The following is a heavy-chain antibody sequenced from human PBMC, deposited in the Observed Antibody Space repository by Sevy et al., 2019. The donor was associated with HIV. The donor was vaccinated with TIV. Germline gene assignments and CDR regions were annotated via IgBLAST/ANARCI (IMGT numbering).Heavy chain of an antibody. J-gene: IGHJ4*02. CDR2: VSYDGADK. CDR1: GFIFNNYD. V-gene: IGHV3-30*18. D-gene: IGHD2-15*01. CDR3: AKDMVDCSGGTCYSGAVSPFES. Sequence: GGSLRLSCAASGFIFNNYDMYWIRQAPGKGLEWVATVSYDGADKDYADIVKGRFTISRDCSRSMLYLQMSSLRPEDTGVYFCAKDMVDCSGGTCYSGAVSPFESWGQGTLVTVSS.